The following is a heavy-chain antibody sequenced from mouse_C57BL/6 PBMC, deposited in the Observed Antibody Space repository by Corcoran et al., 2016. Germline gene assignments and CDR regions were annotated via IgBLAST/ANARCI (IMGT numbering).Heavy chain of an antibody. CDR1: GYAFRSYW. D-gene: IGHD1-1*01. Sequence: QVQLQQSGAELLRPGASVKISCKSSGYAFRSYWMNWVKQRPGKGLEWIGQIYPGDGDTNYNGKFKGKATLTADKSSSTAYMQLSSLTSEDSAVYFCARWNYGSSYFDYWGQGTTLTVSS. CDR3: ARWNYGSSYFDY. V-gene: IGHV1-80*01. CDR2: IYPGDGDT. J-gene: IGHJ2*01.